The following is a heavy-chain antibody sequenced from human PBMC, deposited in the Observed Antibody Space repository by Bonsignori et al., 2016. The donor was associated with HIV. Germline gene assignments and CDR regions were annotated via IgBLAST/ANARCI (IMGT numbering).Heavy chain of an antibody. CDR3: ARGYTMVRGVITDNWFDP. J-gene: IGHJ5*02. CDR2: ISSSSSYI. D-gene: IGHD3-10*01. V-gene: IGHV3-21*01. Sequence: WIRQPPGKGLEWVSSISSSSSYIYYADSVKGRFTISRDNAKNSLYLQMNSLRAEDTAVYYCARGYTMVRGVITDNWFDPWGQGTLVTVSS.